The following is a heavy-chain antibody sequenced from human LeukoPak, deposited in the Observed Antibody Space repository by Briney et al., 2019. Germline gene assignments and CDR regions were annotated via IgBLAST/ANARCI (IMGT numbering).Heavy chain of an antibody. Sequence: GGSLRLSCAASGFTFSDYYMTWIRQAPGKGLEWVSYISGGGSTVYYADSVKGRFTISRDNAKNSLYLQMNSLRAEDTAVFYCAGVWYSNYAMDVWGQGTTVTVS. CDR2: ISGGGSTV. J-gene: IGHJ6*02. CDR1: GFTFSDYY. CDR3: AGVWYSNYAMDV. D-gene: IGHD6-13*01. V-gene: IGHV3-11*01.